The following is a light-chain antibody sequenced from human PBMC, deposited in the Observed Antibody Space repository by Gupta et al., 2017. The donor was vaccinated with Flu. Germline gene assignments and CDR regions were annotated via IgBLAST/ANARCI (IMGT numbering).Light chain of an antibody. Sequence: SVLTPPPSASVTPGQRVTISCSGSSSNIGSNTVYWYQQLPGTAPTLLIYSNNQRRSGVPARFSGSKSGTSATLATSGLQAEDEADYYCAPGDGSMNGWVFGGGTKLTVL. CDR2: SNN. CDR3: APGDGSMNGWV. CDR1: SSNIGSNT. J-gene: IGLJ3*02. V-gene: IGLV1-44*01.